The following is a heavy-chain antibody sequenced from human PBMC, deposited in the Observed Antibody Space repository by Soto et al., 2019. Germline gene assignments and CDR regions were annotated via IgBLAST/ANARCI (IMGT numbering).Heavy chain of an antibody. Sequence: QVQLQESDPGLVKPSETLSLTCTVSGGSISNDYWSWIRQPPGKGPEWIGYIYYSGSTNYNPSLKXXVXXSIDTSKNQFSLKVPSVTAADTAVYYCARGRWSALWGQGTLVTVSS. CDR3: ARGRWSAL. CDR1: GGSISNDY. V-gene: IGHV4-59*01. J-gene: IGHJ5*02. CDR2: IYYSGST.